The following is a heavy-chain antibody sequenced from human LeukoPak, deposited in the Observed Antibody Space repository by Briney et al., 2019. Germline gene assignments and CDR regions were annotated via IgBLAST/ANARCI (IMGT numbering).Heavy chain of an antibody. J-gene: IGHJ4*02. CDR3: ARGGDRSFDY. Sequence: SETLSLTCTVSGDSMSDYFWTWIRQPPGKGLEWIGYAADSGSTNYSPSLKSRVTISVDKAKNQFSLNLNSVTAADTAVYYCARGGDRSFDYWGQGTLVTVSS. V-gene: IGHV4-59*12. D-gene: IGHD3-10*01. CDR1: GDSMSDYF. CDR2: AADSGST.